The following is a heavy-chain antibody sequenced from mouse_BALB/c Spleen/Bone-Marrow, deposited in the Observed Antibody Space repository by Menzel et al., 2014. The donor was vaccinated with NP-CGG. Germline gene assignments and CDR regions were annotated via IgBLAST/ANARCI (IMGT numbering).Heavy chain of an antibody. V-gene: IGHV5-9-1*01. J-gene: IGHJ3*01. CDR3: ATGDYGAWFAC. D-gene: IGHD2-4*01. CDR2: ISSGGYYS. CDR1: GFTFSNYD. Sequence: EVKLVESGGDLVKPGGSLKLSCAASGFTFSNYDMSWGRQTPEKRLEWVATISSGGYYSYYPDSVKGRFTISRGNAKNTLYLQMSSLRSEDTAMYYCATGDYGAWFACWGQGTLVTVSA.